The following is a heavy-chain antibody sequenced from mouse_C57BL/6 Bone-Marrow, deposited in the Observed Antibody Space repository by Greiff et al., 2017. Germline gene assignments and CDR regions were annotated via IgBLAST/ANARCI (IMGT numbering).Heavy chain of an antibody. J-gene: IGHJ2*01. Sequence: VQLQQSGPELVKPGASVKISCKASGYSFTGYYMNWVKQSPEKSLEWIGEINPSTGGTTYNQKFKAKATLTVDKSSSTAYMQLKSLTSEDSAVYYCARSPITTVPYYFDYWGQGTTLTVSS. CDR3: ARSPITTVPYYFDY. CDR1: GYSFTGYY. CDR2: INPSTGGT. D-gene: IGHD1-1*01. V-gene: IGHV1-42*01.